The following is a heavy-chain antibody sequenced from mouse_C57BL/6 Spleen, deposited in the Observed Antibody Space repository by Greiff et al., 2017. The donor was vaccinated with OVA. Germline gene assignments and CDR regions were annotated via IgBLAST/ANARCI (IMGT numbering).Heavy chain of an antibody. Sequence: QVQLKQSGPELVKPGASVKISCKASGYAFSSSWMNWVKQRPGKGLEWIGRIYPGDGDTNYNGKFKGKATLTADKSSSTAYMQLSSLTSEDSAVYFCGITTVVATEAMDYWGQGTSVTVSS. V-gene: IGHV1-82*01. J-gene: IGHJ4*01. CDR2: IYPGDGDT. CDR3: GITTVVATEAMDY. CDR1: GYAFSSSW. D-gene: IGHD1-1*01.